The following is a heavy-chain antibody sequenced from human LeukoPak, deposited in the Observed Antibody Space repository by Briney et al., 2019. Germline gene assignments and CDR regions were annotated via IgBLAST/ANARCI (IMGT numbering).Heavy chain of an antibody. Sequence: NPSETLSLTCTVSGGSISSYYWSWIRQPPGKGLEWIGYIYYSGSTNYNPSLKSRVTISVDTSKNQLSLKLSSVTAADTAVYYCAISSSWEYYFDYWGQGTLVTVSS. CDR2: IYYSGST. CDR1: GGSISSYY. CDR3: AISSSWEYYFDY. J-gene: IGHJ4*02. D-gene: IGHD6-13*01. V-gene: IGHV4-59*01.